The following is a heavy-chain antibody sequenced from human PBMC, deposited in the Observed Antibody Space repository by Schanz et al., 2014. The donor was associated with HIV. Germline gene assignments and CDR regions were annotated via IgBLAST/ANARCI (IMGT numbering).Heavy chain of an antibody. J-gene: IGHJ4*02. CDR2: INPDNAGR. CDR3: APCRCDGELSLLRY. CDR1: GGTFSSYA. Sequence: QVPVVQSGAEVKKPGSSVKVSCKASGGTFSSYAISWVRQAPGQGLEWMGWINPDNAGRNYAQKFQGRVTMTRDTSFSTPLMERRRLRSDDTAVYYCAPCRCDGELSLLRYWGQGTLVRVSS. V-gene: IGHV1-2*02. D-gene: IGHD3-16*02.